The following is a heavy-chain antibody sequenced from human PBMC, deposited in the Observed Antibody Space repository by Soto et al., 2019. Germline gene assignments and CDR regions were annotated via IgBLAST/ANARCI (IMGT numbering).Heavy chain of an antibody. Sequence: QVQLVESGGGVVQPGRSLRLSCAASGFTFSSYAMHWVRQAPGKGLEWVAVISYDGSKKYYADSVKGRVTIYRDNSKNNRYLQRTSLRAEDTALYYGDRDPLWGTALVLWYFDLWGRGTLVTVSS. D-gene: IGHD5-18*01. CDR3: DRDPLWGTALVLWYFDL. CDR2: ISYDGSKK. CDR1: GFTFSSYA. V-gene: IGHV3-30-3*01. J-gene: IGHJ2*01.